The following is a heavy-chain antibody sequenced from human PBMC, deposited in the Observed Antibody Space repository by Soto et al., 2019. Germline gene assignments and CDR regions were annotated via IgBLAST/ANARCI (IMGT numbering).Heavy chain of an antibody. Sequence: ASVKVSCKASCYTFTSYGISWVRQDPGQGLEWMGWISAYNGNTNYAQKLQGRVTMTTDTSTSTAYMELRSLRSDDTAVYYCAREPSGYDSSGYIDYWGQGTLVTV. V-gene: IGHV1-18*01. CDR2: ISAYNGNT. CDR1: CYTFTSYG. D-gene: IGHD3-22*01. J-gene: IGHJ4*02. CDR3: AREPSGYDSSGYIDY.